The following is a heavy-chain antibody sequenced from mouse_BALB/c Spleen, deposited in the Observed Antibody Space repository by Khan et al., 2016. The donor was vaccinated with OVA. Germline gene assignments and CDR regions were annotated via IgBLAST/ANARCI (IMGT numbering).Heavy chain of an antibody. CDR1: GYSITSDYA. J-gene: IGHJ2*01. D-gene: IGHD3-2*02. Sequence: EVQLQESGPGLVKPSQSLSLTCTVTGYSITSDYAWNWIRQFPGNKLEWMGYISYSGNTKYNPSLKSRISITRDTSKNQFFLRLKFVTIEDTATYYCARIQGGDFDYWGQGTTLTVSS. CDR2: ISYSGNT. CDR3: ARIQGGDFDY. V-gene: IGHV3-2*02.